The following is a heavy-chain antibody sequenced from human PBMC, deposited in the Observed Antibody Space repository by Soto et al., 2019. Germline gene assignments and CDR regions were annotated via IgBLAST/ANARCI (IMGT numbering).Heavy chain of an antibody. CDR1: GYTFTSYG. CDR2: ISAYNGNT. D-gene: IGHD3-3*01. CDR3: ASGRKYYDFWSGYRAFDI. Sequence: ASVKVSCKASGYTFTSYGISWVRQAPGQGLEWMGWISAYNGNTNYAQKLQGRVTMTTDTSTSTAYMELRSLRSDDTAVYYCASGRKYYDFWSGYRAFDIWGQGTMVTVSS. J-gene: IGHJ3*02. V-gene: IGHV1-18*01.